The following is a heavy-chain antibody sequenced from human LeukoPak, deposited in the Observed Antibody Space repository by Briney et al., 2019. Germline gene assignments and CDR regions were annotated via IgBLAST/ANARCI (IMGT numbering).Heavy chain of an antibody. D-gene: IGHD3-10*01. CDR3: ARGTRGGFDP. Sequence: PSETLSLTCTVSGGSISSGSYYWSWIRQPAGKGLEWIGRIYTSGSTNYNPSLKSRVTISVDTSKNQFSLKPSSVTAADTAVYYCARGTRGGFDPWGQGTLVTVSS. J-gene: IGHJ5*02. CDR2: IYTSGST. CDR1: GGSISSGSYY. V-gene: IGHV4-61*02.